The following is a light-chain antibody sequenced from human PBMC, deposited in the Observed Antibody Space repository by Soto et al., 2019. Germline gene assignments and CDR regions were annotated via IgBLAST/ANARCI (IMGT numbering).Light chain of an antibody. J-gene: IGLJ1*01. CDR1: SSDVGGYNY. Sequence: QSVLTQPASVSGSPGHAITICCTGTSSDVGGYNYGSWYQQHPGKAPKLMIYEVSNRPSGVSNRFSGSKSGNTASLTISGLQAEDEADYYCSSYTSSSTLYVFGTGTKVTVL. CDR3: SSYTSSSTLYV. CDR2: EVS. V-gene: IGLV2-14*01.